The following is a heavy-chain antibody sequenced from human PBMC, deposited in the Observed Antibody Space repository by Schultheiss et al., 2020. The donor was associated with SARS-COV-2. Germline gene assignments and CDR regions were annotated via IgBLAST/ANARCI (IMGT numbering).Heavy chain of an antibody. CDR1: GFTFDSYG. CDR2: IRSSGRDI. CDR3: ATRIAARVRQESGLDV. V-gene: IGHV3-21*01. D-gene: IGHD6-6*01. J-gene: IGHJ6*02. Sequence: GGSLRLSCAASGFTFDSYGMHWVRQAPGKGLEFVASIRSSGRDIYYADSVKGRFTISRDNSKNTLYLQMNSLRAEDTAVYYCATRIAARVRQESGLDVWGQGSTVNVSS.